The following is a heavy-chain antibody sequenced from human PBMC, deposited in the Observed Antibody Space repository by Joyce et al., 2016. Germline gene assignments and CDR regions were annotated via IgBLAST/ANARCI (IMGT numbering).Heavy chain of an antibody. V-gene: IGHV3-49*05. Sequence: EVQLVESGGDLIKPGRSLRLSCTGSGFTFGDYAMNWIRQAPGKGLEWVGFIRSKVYGVKAEYAASVEGIFTISRDDSKSIAYLQMNSLKIEDTAVYYCTRALAFCGGDCYSVWFDPWGQGTLVTVSS. D-gene: IGHD2-21*02. J-gene: IGHJ5*02. CDR3: TRALAFCGGDCYSVWFDP. CDR1: GFTFGDYA. CDR2: IRSKVYGVKA.